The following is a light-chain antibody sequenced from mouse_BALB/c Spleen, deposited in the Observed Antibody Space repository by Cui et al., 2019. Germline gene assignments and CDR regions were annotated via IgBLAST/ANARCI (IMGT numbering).Light chain of an antibody. Sequence: DIKMNQSPSSMYASLGERVTITCKASQDINSYLSWFQQKPGKSPKTLIYRANRLVDGVPSRFSGSGSGQDYSLTISSLEYEDMGIYYCLQYDEFPRTFGGGTKLEIK. CDR1: QDINSY. V-gene: IGKV14-111*01. J-gene: IGKJ1*01. CDR2: RAN. CDR3: LQYDEFPRT.